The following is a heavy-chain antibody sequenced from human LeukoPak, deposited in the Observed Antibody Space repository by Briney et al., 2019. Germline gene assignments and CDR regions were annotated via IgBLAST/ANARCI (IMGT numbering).Heavy chain of an antibody. J-gene: IGHJ4*02. CDR1: GGSISSHY. CDR3: ARRGEYSSSFMTFDY. Sequence: KPSETLSLTCSISGGSISSHYWTWIRQPPGKGLEWIGYIYYSGSTNYNPSLKSRVTISVDTSKNQFSLKLSSVTAADTAVYYCARRGEYSSSFMTFDYWGQGILVTVSS. D-gene: IGHD6-6*01. V-gene: IGHV4-59*11. CDR2: IYYSGST.